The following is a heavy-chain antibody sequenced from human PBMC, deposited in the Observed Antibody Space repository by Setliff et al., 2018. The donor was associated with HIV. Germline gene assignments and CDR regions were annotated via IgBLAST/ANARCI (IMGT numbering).Heavy chain of an antibody. Sequence: SETLSLTCAVSGGAIDDINWWNWVRQPPGRGLEWIGNIYHSGSTNYNPSLKSRVTISVDTSKNQFSLKLSSVTAADTAVYYCARTPDSRDFQHWGQGTLVTVSS. CDR2: IYHSGST. V-gene: IGHV4-4*02. D-gene: IGHD3-22*01. CDR3: ARTPDSRDFQH. J-gene: IGHJ1*01. CDR1: GGAIDDINW.